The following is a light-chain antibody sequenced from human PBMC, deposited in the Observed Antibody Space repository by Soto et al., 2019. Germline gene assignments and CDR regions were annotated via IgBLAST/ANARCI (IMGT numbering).Light chain of an antibody. Sequence: EIVLTQSPATLSLSVGERATLSCGASQRIDSNYVAWYQQKPGLAPRLLIYDASSRASGIPDRFSGSGSGTDFTLTISRLDPDDFAVYYCQQYETSPPAVTFGGGTKVDIK. J-gene: IGKJ4*01. CDR2: DAS. CDR1: QRIDSNY. V-gene: IGKV3D-20*01. CDR3: QQYETSPPAVT.